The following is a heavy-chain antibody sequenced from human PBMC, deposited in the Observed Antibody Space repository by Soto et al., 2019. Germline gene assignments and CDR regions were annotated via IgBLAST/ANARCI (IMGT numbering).Heavy chain of an antibody. CDR3: ARHGRYYDILTGYRYNWFDP. CDR1: GGSISSSSYY. J-gene: IGHJ5*02. V-gene: IGHV4-39*01. Sequence: SETLSLTCTVSGGSISSSSYYWGWIRQPPGKGLEWIGSIYYSGSTYYNPSLKSRVTISVDTSKNQFSLKLSSVTAADTAVYYCARHGRYYDILTGYRYNWFDPWGQGTLVTVSS. D-gene: IGHD3-9*01. CDR2: IYYSGST.